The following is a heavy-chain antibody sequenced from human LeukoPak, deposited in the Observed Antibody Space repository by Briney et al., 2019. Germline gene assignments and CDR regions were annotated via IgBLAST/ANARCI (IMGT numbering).Heavy chain of an antibody. V-gene: IGHV1-69*01. CDR3: ARDPAYMVRGDQDGSKKVEY. CDR1: GGTFSSYA. Sequence: GSSVKVSCKASGGTFSSYAISWVRQAPGQGLEWMGGIITIFGTANYAQKFQGRVTITADESTRTAYMELSSLRSEDTAVYYCARDPAYMVRGDQDGSKKVEYWGQGTLVTVSS. D-gene: IGHD3-10*01. CDR2: IITIFGTA. J-gene: IGHJ4*02.